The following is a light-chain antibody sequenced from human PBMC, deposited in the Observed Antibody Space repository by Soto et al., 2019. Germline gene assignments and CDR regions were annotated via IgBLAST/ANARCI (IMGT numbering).Light chain of an antibody. Sequence: EVVMTQSPATLSVSPGDRATLSCRASESVSSNLAWYQQRPGQAPRLVIYGASTRAPGIPARFSGGGSGTEFTLTISSLQSEDFAVYYCQQYHSWPPITFGQGTRLEIK. V-gene: IGKV3-15*01. CDR3: QQYHSWPPIT. J-gene: IGKJ5*01. CDR2: GAS. CDR1: ESVSSN.